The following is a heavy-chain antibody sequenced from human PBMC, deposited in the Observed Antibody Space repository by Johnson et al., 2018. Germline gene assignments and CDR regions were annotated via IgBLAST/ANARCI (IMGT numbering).Heavy chain of an antibody. Sequence: QVQLVESGGGVVQPGRSLILSCAASGFTFNTYAMHWVRQGPGKGLEWVAVISNNGAITYYEDSVKGRLTVSRDNSKNTLYLQMNSLRAEDTALYYCARAKPRAVAGPLDYWGQGTLVTVSS. CDR2: ISNNGAIT. CDR1: GFTFNTYA. J-gene: IGHJ4*02. V-gene: IGHV3-30*04. CDR3: ARAKPRAVAGPLDY. D-gene: IGHD6-19*01.